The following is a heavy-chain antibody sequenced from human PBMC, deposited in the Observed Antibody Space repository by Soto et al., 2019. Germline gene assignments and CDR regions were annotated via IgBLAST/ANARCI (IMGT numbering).Heavy chain of an antibody. CDR2: IWHDGSKE. J-gene: IGHJ4*02. V-gene: IGHV3-33*06. Sequence: PGGSLRLSCAASGFSFTRYGFHWVRQAPGKGLEWVAAIWHDGSKEYYVESVKGRFTVSRDNSKSTVYLQMNSLRAEDTAVYYCAKDLMVAPGDYFDYRGPGILVTVSS. CDR1: GFSFTRYG. CDR3: AKDLMVAPGDYFDY. D-gene: IGHD2-8*01.